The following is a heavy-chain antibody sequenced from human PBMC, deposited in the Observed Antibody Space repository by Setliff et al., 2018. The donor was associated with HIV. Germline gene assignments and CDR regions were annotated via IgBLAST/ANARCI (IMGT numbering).Heavy chain of an antibody. D-gene: IGHD3-22*01. J-gene: IGHJ6*02. CDR2: ISWSGGGT. Sequence: GASVKVSCKASGYTFTDYYIHWVRQAPGQGLEWVSGISWSGGGTGYAASVKGRFTISRDDAKNSLYLQMSSLRVEDTALYFCARSFPYYYESGGVYAMDVWGLGTTVTVSS. CDR1: GYTFTDYY. V-gene: IGHV3-20*04. CDR3: ARSFPYYYESGGVYAMDV.